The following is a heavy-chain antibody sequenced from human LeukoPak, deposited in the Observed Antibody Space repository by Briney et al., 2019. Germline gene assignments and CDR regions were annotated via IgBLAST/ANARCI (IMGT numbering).Heavy chain of an antibody. CDR1: ECALRSYE. V-gene: IGHV3-48*03. J-gene: IGHJ3*02. CDR3: ARERGSRSFDI. Sequence: QPGLSKRLCCEARECALRSYEMNLVGQGTSKEMEWVSYISSSGLTIYYADSVKGRFTVSRDNAKNSLYLQMNSLRAEDTAVYYCARERGSRSFDIWGQGTMVTVSS. CDR2: ISSSGLTI.